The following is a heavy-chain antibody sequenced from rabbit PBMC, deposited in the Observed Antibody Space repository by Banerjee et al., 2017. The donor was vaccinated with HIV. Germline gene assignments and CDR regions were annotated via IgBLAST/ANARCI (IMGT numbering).Heavy chain of an antibody. Sequence: QEQLVESGGGLVQPEGSLTLTCTAAGFSFSNNFYMCWVRQAPGKGLEWIACIFTGPSAGTYYATWAKGRFTISKTSSTTVTLQMTSLTAADTATYFCVRTEYGYDYAPNMRGQGTLVTVS. D-gene: IGHD6-1*01. CDR3: VRTEYGYDYAPNM. V-gene: IGHV1S45*01. J-gene: IGHJ3*01. CDR2: IFTGPSAGT. CDR1: GFSFSNNFY.